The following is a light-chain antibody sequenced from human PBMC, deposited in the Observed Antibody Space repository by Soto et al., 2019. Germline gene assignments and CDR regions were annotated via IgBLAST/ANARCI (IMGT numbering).Light chain of an antibody. CDR1: QSVSSSY. V-gene: IGKV3-20*01. J-gene: IGKJ3*01. CDR3: QQYGNSPFT. Sequence: EIVLTQSPGTLSLSPGERATLSCRPSQSVSSSYLAWLQQKPGQAPRLVIYGASSRATGIPDRFSGSGSGTDFTLTISRLEPEDFAVYYCQQYGNSPFTFGPGTKVDIK. CDR2: GAS.